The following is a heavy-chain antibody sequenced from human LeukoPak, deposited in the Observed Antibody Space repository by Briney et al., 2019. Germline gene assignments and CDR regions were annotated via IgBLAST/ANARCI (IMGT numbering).Heavy chain of an antibody. J-gene: IGHJ4*02. CDR1: GFTFSSYN. Sequence: GGSLRLSCAASGFTFSSYNMNWVRQAPGKGLEWVSSISSSSSNIYYADSVKGRFTISRDNAKKSLYLQMNRLRAEDTAIYYCARDLGVAPRQYSSTWYREHYWGQGTLVTVSS. V-gene: IGHV3-21*01. CDR2: ISSSSSNI. D-gene: IGHD6-13*01. CDR3: ARDLGVAPRQYSSTWYREHY.